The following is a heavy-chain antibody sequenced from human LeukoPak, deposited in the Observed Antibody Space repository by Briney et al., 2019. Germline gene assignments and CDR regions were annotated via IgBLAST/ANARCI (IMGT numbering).Heavy chain of an antibody. CDR3: TRPPTITTWRIFDF. V-gene: IGHV1-2*02. J-gene: IGHJ4*02. CDR1: GYTFTAYF. D-gene: IGHD4-11*01. CDR2: INPNSGAT. Sequence: ASVKVSCKASGYTFTAYFIHWVRQAPGQGLEWMGWINPNSGATHYEWNFQGRVTMTRDTSISTAYVELSSLRSDDTAVYYCTRPPTITTWRIFDFWGQGTLVTVS.